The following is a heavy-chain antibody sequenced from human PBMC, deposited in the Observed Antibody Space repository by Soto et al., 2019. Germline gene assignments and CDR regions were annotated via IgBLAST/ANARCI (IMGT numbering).Heavy chain of an antibody. CDR1: GYTFTSYG. Sequence: QVKLVQSGAEVKKPGASVKVSGKASGYTFTSYGISWVRQAPGQGLEWMGWISAHNGNTKYAQKLQGRVTMTTDTSTSTAYMEVRSLRSDDTAVYYCASDTAMALPDAWGQGTLVTVSS. CDR2: ISAHNGNT. CDR3: ASDTAMALPDA. D-gene: IGHD5-18*01. V-gene: IGHV1-18*01. J-gene: IGHJ4*02.